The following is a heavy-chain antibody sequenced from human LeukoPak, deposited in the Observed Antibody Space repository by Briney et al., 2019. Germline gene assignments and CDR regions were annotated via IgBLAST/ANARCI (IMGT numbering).Heavy chain of an antibody. Sequence: PSETLSLTCAVYGGSFSGYYWSWIRQPPGKGLEWIGEINHSGSTYYNPSLKSRVTISVDTSKNQFSLKLSSVTAADTAVYYCARGNGTISRYYYYMDVWGKGTTVTVSS. CDR3: ARGNGTISRYYYYMDV. D-gene: IGHD5-24*01. CDR2: INHSGST. CDR1: GGSFSGYY. V-gene: IGHV4-34*01. J-gene: IGHJ6*03.